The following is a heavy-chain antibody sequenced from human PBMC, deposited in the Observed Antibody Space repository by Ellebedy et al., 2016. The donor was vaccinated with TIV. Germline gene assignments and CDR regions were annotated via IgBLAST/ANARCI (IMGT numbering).Heavy chain of an antibody. CDR1: EFTVGSNY. D-gene: IGHD1-1*01. V-gene: IGHV3-66*01. Sequence: GGSLRLSCAASEFTVGSNYMSWVRQAPGRGLEWVSVISTGLSTHYADSVKGRFTVSRDDSKNTLHLQMHSLRTEDTAVYYCATESLNDVDLKIWGVFNMWGQGTMVTVSS. CDR2: ISTGLST. CDR3: ATESLNDVDLKIWGVFNM. J-gene: IGHJ3*02.